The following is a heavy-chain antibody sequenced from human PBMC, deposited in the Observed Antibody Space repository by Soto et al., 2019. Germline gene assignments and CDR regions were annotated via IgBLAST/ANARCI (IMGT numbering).Heavy chain of an antibody. D-gene: IGHD5-18*01. J-gene: IGHJ4*02. V-gene: IGHV3-30*18. CDR3: ANNASTAMANGPLDY. CDR2: ISYDGSNK. CDR1: GFTFSSYG. Sequence: GGSLRLSCAASGFTFSSYGMHWVRQAPGKGLEWVAVISYDGSNKYYADSVKGRFTISRDNSKNTLYLQMNSLRAEDTAVYYCANNASTAMANGPLDYWGQGTLVTVSS.